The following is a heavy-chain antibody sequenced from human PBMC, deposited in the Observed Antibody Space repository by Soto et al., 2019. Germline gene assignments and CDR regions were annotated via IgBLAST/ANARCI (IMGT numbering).Heavy chain of an antibody. V-gene: IGHV1-18*01. CDR1: GYTFTSYG. CDR2: ISAYNGNT. Sequence: ASVKVSCKASGYTFTSYGISWVRQAPGQGLEWMGWISAYNGNTNYAQKLQDRVTMTTDTSTSTAYMELRSLRSDDTAVYYCARGGTVTTIAPREEFDYWGQGTLVTVSS. CDR3: ARGGTVTTIAPREEFDY. D-gene: IGHD4-17*01. J-gene: IGHJ4*02.